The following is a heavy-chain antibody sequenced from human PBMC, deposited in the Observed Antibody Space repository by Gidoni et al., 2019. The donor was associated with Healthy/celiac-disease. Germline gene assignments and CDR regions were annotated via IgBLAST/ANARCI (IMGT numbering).Heavy chain of an antibody. V-gene: IGHV3-9*01. CDR2: ISWNSGSI. J-gene: IGHJ4*02. CDR1: GFTFDDYA. D-gene: IGHD6-19*01. Sequence: EVQLVESGGGLVQPGRSLRLSCAASGFTFDDYAMHWVRQAPGKGLEWVSGISWNSGSIGYADSVKGRFTISRDNAKNSLYLQMNSLRAEDTALYYCAKDMGIAVAGLPDYWGQGTLVTVSS. CDR3: AKDMGIAVAGLPDY.